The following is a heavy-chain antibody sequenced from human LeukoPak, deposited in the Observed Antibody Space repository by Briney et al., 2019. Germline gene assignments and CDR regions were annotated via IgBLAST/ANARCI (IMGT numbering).Heavy chain of an antibody. Sequence: PGGSLRLSCAVSGFTFSSYEMNCVRHAPGRGVEWVSYISSSGSTIYYADSVKGRFTISRDKAKDSLYIQMNSLRAADKAVYYCARLAPSPLDIVVVVAARGDAFDIWGQGTMVTVSS. CDR1: GFTFSSYE. D-gene: IGHD2-15*01. CDR2: ISSSGSTI. J-gene: IGHJ3*02. CDR3: ARLAPSPLDIVVVVAARGDAFDI. V-gene: IGHV3-48*03.